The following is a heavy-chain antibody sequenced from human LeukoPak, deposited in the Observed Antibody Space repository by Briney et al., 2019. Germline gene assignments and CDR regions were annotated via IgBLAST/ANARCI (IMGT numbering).Heavy chain of an antibody. CDR1: GFSFSTYW. CDR3: ATRAMIGANFTDY. D-gene: IGHD7-27*01. Sequence: GGSLRLSCAASGFSFSTYWMHWVSQAPGKGVVWVSRIISDVSSTSYADSVKGRFTISRDNAKNTLYLQMNRLRAEDTTVYYCATRAMIGANFTDYWGQGDLVTVSS. V-gene: IGHV3-74*01. J-gene: IGHJ4*02. CDR2: IISDVSST.